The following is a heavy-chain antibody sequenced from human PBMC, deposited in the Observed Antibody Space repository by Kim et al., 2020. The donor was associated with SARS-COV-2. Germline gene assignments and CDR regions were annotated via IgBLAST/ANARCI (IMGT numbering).Heavy chain of an antibody. Sequence: GGSLRLSCAASGFTFDDYGMSWVRQAPGKGLEWVSGINWNGGSTGYADSVKGRFTISRDNAKNSLYLQMNSLRAEDTALYHCARDHTTFGVVGNWFDPWGQGTLVTVSS. J-gene: IGHJ5*02. D-gene: IGHD3-3*01. CDR3: ARDHTTFGVVGNWFDP. V-gene: IGHV3-20*01. CDR2: INWNGGST. CDR1: GFTFDDYG.